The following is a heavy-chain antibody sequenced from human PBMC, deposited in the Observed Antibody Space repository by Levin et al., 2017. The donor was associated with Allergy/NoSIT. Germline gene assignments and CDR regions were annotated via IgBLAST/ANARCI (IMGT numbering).Heavy chain of an antibody. CDR1: GFTFSDYY. CDR2: ISSSDSTI. CDR3: AREGYYGSGSYYYYFDY. V-gene: IGHV3-11*01. J-gene: IGHJ4*02. Sequence: PGGSLRLSCAVSGFTFSDYYMSWIRQAPGKGLEWVSYISSSDSTIYYADSVKGRFTISRDNAKNSLYLQMTSLRAEDTAVYYCAREGYYGSGSYYYYFDYWGQGSLVTVSS. D-gene: IGHD3-10*01.